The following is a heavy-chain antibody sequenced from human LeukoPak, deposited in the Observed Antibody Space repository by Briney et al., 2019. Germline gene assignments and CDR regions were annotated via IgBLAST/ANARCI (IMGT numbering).Heavy chain of an antibody. D-gene: IGHD3-16*02. CDR1: GYTFTSYY. Sequence: ASVTVSCKASGYTFTSYYMHWVRQAPGQGLEWMGIINPSGGSTSYAQKFQGRVTMTRDTSTSTVYMELSSLRSEDTAVYYCARDGMAFGGVIVHDYWGQGTLVTVSS. J-gene: IGHJ4*02. CDR3: ARDGMAFGGVIVHDY. CDR2: INPSGGST. V-gene: IGHV1-46*01.